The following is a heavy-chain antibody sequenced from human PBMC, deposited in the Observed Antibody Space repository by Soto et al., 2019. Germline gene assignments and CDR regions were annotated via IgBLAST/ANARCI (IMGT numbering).Heavy chain of an antibody. CDR3: AKGSSASRPYYFDY. CDR1: GFTFSTYA. CDR2: ITGSGGGT. J-gene: IGHJ4*02. V-gene: IGHV3-23*01. Sequence: EVQLLESGGGLVQPGGSLRLSCAASGFTFSTYAMSWVRQAPGKGLEWVSAITGSGGGTYYADSVKGRFTISRDNSKNTLYLQMNSLRADDTAVYYWAKGSSASRPYYFDYWGQGTLVTVCS. D-gene: IGHD3-22*01.